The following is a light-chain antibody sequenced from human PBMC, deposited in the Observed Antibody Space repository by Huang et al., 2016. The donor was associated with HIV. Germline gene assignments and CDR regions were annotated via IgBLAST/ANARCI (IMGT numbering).Light chain of an antibody. V-gene: IGKV3-15*01. CDR3: QQYNNWPPYD. CDR1: QSVKKN. J-gene: IGKJ2*01. CDR2: GVS. Sequence: DMVMTQSPGTLSVSPGERATLSCRASQSVKKNLAWYQQKPGQAPRLLISGVSTGDTGVPARFSGNGSETEFTLTITSVQSEDSAVYYCQQYNNWPPYDFGQGTKLEIK.